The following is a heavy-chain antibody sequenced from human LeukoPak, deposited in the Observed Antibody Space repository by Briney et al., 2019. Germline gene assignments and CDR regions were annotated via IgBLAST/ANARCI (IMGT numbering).Heavy chain of an antibody. CDR1: GGSISSGDYY. D-gene: IGHD1-26*01. CDR3: ARVRGYSGSFLSDY. CDR2: IYYSGST. V-gene: IGHV4-30-4*01. J-gene: IGHJ4*02. Sequence: SETLSLTCTVSGGSISSGDYYWSWIRQPPGKGLEWIGYIYYSGSTYYNPSLKSRVTISVDTSKNQFSLKLSSVTAADTAVYYCARVRGYSGSFLSDYWGQGTLVTVSS.